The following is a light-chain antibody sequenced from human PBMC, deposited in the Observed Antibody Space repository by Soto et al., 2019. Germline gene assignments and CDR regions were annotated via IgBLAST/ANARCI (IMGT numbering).Light chain of an antibody. CDR2: EVS. Sequence: SVLTQPASVSGSPGQSITISCTGTSSDVGNYKYVSWYQQHPGKAPKLMIYEVSNRPSGVSNRFSGSKSGNTASLTISGLQAEDETDYYCFSYTSCGTYVFGTGTKLTVL. V-gene: IGLV2-14*01. J-gene: IGLJ1*01. CDR3: FSYTSCGTYV. CDR1: SSDVGNYKY.